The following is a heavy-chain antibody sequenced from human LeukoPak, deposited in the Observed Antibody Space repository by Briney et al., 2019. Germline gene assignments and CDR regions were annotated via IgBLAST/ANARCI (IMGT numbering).Heavy chain of an antibody. D-gene: IGHD6-19*01. Sequence: GGSLRLSCAASGFTFSNYGMSWVRQAPGKGLEWLLAISGSGASTYYADSVKGRFTISRDNSKNTLYLQMNSLRAEDTAVYYCARGWYNWFDPWGQGTLVTVSS. V-gene: IGHV3-23*01. J-gene: IGHJ5*02. CDR2: ISGSGAST. CDR3: ARGWYNWFDP. CDR1: GFTFSNYG.